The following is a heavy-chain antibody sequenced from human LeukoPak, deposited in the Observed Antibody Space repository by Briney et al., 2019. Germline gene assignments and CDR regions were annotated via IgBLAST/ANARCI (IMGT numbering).Heavy chain of an antibody. D-gene: IGHD1/OR15-1a*01. CDR1: GSSFTGYY. V-gene: IGHV1-2*02. CDR2: INPNSGGT. CDR3: ARGTGLSVDY. Sequence: SVTVSFTSSGSSFTGYYMHWVRQAPGQGLEWMGWINPNSGGTNYAQKFQGRVTMTRDTSISTAYMELSRLRSDDTAVYYCARGTGLSVDYWGQGTLVTVSS. J-gene: IGHJ4*02.